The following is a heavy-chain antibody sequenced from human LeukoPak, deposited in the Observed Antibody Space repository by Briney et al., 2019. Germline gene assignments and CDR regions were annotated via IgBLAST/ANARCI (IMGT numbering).Heavy chain of an antibody. CDR3: ATRSGSYGPGFVY. CDR1: GFTFSDHY. V-gene: IGHV3-72*01. Sequence: PGGSLRLSCAASGFTFSDHYMDWVRQAPGKGLEWVGRTRNKANSYTTEYAASVKGRFTISRDDSKNSLYLQMNSLKTEDTAVYYCATRSGSYGPGFVYWGQGTLVTVSS. D-gene: IGHD1-26*01. CDR2: TRNKANSYTT. J-gene: IGHJ4*01.